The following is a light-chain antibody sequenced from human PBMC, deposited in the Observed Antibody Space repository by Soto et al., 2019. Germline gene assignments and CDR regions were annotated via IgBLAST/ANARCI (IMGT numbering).Light chain of an antibody. CDR2: QDN. J-gene: IGLJ2*01. CDR3: QAWDTSHVV. V-gene: IGLV3-1*01. CDR1: KLGNKY. Sequence: SYELTQPPSVSVSPGQTASITCSGDKLGNKYASWYQQKAGQSPVLVIYQDNKRPSGIPERVSGSNAGNTATLTISGAQAMDEADYYCQAWDTSHVVFGGGTKVTVL.